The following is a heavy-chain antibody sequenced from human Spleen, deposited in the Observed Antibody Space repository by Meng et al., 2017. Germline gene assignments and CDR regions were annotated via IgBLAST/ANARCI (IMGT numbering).Heavy chain of an antibody. CDR3: ARRDFDYYGSGSL. Sequence: GESLKISCAASGFTFSSHGMHWVRQAPDKGLEWVAVIWYDGSKTYYVDSVEGRFTISRDNSRNTLYLQMNSLRAEDTAVYYCARRDFDYYGSGSLWGQGTLVTVSS. D-gene: IGHD3-10*01. J-gene: IGHJ4*02. CDR1: GFTFSSHG. CDR2: IWYDGSKT. V-gene: IGHV3-33*01.